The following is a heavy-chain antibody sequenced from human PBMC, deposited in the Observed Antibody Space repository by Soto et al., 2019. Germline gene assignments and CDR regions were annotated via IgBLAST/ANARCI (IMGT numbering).Heavy chain of an antibody. CDR2: IYYSGRT. J-gene: IGHJ4*02. D-gene: IGHD2-21*02. Sequence: PAETLSLTCVVSGESFSSSSYYWVWIRHGPGKGLEWIGSIYYSGRTYYNPSFKSRVTISIDTSKNQFSLKLSSVTATDTAVYYCARQRTTVVTQAYFDHWGQGALVTVSS. CDR3: ARQRTTVVTQAYFDH. V-gene: IGHV4-39*01. CDR1: GESFSSSSYY.